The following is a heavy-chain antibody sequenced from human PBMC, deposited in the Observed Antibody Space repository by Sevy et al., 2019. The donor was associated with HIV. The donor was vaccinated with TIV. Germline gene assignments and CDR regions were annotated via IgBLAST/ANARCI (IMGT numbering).Heavy chain of an antibody. Sequence: SETLSLTCAVYGGSFSGYYWSWIRQPPGKGLEWIGEINHSGSTNYNPSLKSRVTISVETSKNQFSLKLSSVTPAETAVYYCARYGYYYGSGSYYNSAYYYYGMDVWGQGTTVTVSS. V-gene: IGHV4-34*01. CDR2: INHSGST. CDR1: GGSFSGYY. CDR3: ARYGYYYGSGSYYNSAYYYYGMDV. J-gene: IGHJ6*02. D-gene: IGHD3-10*01.